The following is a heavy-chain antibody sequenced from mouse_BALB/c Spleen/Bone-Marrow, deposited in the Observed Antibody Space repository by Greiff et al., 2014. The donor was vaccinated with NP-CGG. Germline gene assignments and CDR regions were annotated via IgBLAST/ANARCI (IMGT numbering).Heavy chain of an antibody. CDR1: GYTFTDYT. CDR2: VNPNIGGT. V-gene: IGHV1-22*01. D-gene: IGHD2-3*01. J-gene: IGHJ2*01. Sequence: VQLKESGPELVKPGASGKISCKTSGYTFTDYTLHWVKQSHGKSLEWIGGVNPNIGGTSYNQKLKGKASLTVNKSSTTAYMELRSPTSEDSAVYYCARGRWYYWGQGTTLTVSS. CDR3: ARGRWYY.